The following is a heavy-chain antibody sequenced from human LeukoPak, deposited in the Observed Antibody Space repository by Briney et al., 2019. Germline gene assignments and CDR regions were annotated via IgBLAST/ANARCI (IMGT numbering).Heavy chain of an antibody. J-gene: IGHJ4*02. CDR2: INHSGST. V-gene: IGHV4-4*02. D-gene: IGHD3/OR15-3a*01. Sequence: PSETLSLTCAVSGGSISSSNWWSWVRQPPGKGLEWIGEINHSGSTNYNPSLKSRVTISVDTSKNQFSLKLSSVTAADTAVYYCARVRRTGYYRGGWQPYYFDYWGQGTLVTVSS. CDR1: GGSISSSNW. CDR3: ARVRRTGYYRGGWQPYYFDY.